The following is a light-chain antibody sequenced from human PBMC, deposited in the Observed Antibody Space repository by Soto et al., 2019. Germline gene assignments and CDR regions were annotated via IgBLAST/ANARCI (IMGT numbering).Light chain of an antibody. CDR2: DAS. Sequence: EIVLTQSPATLSLSPGERATLSCRASRSVSSYLAWYQQKPGQAPRLLIYDASNRATGIPARFSGSGSGTDFTLTISSLEPEDFALYYCQQRSNWFSITFGQGTRLEIK. V-gene: IGKV3-11*01. J-gene: IGKJ5*01. CDR1: RSVSSY. CDR3: QQRSNWFSIT.